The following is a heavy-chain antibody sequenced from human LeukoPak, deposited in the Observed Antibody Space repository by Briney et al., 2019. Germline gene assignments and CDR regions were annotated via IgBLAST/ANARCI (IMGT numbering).Heavy chain of an antibody. V-gene: IGHV3-23*01. CDR3: AKDREFPNFYFDH. D-gene: IGHD4/OR15-4a*01. CDR2: MSGSGGST. J-gene: IGHJ4*02. Sequence: GGSLRLSCVASGFTFSNYAMTWVRQTPGKGLERISAMSGSGGSTYYADSVKGRFTISRDNSMNTLYLQMNSLRVEDTAVYYCAKDREFPNFYFDHWGQGTQVTVSS. CDR1: GFTFSNYA.